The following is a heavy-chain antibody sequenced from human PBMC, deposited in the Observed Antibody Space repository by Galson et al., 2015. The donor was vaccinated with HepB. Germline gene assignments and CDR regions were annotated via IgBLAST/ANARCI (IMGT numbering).Heavy chain of an antibody. CDR1: GGTFSSYA. J-gene: IGHJ3*02. CDR2: IIPIFGTA. D-gene: IGHD3-10*01. Sequence: SVKVSCKASGGTFSSYAVSWVRQAPGQGLEWMGGIIPIFGTANYAQKFQGRVTITADESTSTAYMELSSLRSEDTAVYYCARKLDTMVRGVIIFAFDIWGQGTMVTVSS. CDR3: ARKLDTMVRGVIIFAFDI. V-gene: IGHV1-69*13.